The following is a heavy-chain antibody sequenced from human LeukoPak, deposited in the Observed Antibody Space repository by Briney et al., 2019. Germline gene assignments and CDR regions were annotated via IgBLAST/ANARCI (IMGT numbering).Heavy chain of an antibody. Sequence: ASVTVSCTASGYTFTSYPISWVRQAPGQGLEWMGWITTYNGNTNYAQKLQGRVTITTDTSTSTAYMDLRGLRSDDTAVYYCARGYDYGDYVGDFDYWGQGTLVTVSS. CDR1: GYTFTSYP. D-gene: IGHD4-17*01. CDR2: ITTYNGNT. CDR3: ARGYDYGDYVGDFDY. J-gene: IGHJ4*02. V-gene: IGHV1-18*01.